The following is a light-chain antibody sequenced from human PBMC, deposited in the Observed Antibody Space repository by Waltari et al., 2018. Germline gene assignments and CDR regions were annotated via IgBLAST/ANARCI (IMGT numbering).Light chain of an antibody. CDR1: NTDVGPPQF. Sequence: QSALTQPASVSGSPGQSITISCTGTNTDVGPPQFVSRYQQHPGRAPPLMIYDVTERPSGISYRFSGSKSANTASLTISGLLPEDEAIYYCCSFTATHTLLFGGGTTVTVL. CDR2: DVT. J-gene: IGLJ2*01. CDR3: CSFTATHTLL. V-gene: IGLV2-14*03.